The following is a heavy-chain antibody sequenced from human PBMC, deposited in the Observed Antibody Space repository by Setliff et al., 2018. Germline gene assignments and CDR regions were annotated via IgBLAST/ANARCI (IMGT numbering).Heavy chain of an antibody. V-gene: IGHV3-23*01. CDR1: GFTFSDYA. CDR3: ARADSDSYYPYYFDF. D-gene: IGHD3-22*01. CDR2: VSGSGMTR. Sequence: GGSLRLSCAASGFTFSDYAMSWVRQAPGKGLQWVSSVSGSGMTRDYTDSVKGRFTVSRDSSQNKIHLQMDSLRAEDTGKYFCARADSDSYYPYYFDFWGQGVLVTVSS. J-gene: IGHJ4*02.